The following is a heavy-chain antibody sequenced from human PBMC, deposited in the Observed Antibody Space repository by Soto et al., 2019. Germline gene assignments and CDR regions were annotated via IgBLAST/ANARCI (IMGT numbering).Heavy chain of an antibody. CDR3: EKVSRQGSAIDFDY. Sequence: QVQLVQSGAELKKPGASVKVSCKASGYTFSNYDMNWVRQATGQGPEWIGWVNPNNGDTGYAQKFQGGVTLTTDNSTTTSYMELTGLRSEDTAIYYGEKVSRQGSAIDFDYWGQGTLITVSS. J-gene: IGHJ4*02. CDR1: GYTFSNYD. D-gene: IGHD3-10*01. CDR2: VNPNNGDT. V-gene: IGHV1-8*01.